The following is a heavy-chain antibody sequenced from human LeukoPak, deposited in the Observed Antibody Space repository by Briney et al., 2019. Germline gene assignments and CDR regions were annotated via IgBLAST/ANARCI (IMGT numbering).Heavy chain of an antibody. J-gene: IGHJ1*01. CDR3: ARDYTLTLGTTTYFQH. D-gene: IGHD1-7*01. CDR1: GYISDIYA. Sequence: ASVKVSRKASGYISDIYALIWVRQAPGQGLELMGWINTNTGNPTYAQGFTGRFVFSLDTSVSTAYLQISSLKAEDTAVYYCARDYTLTLGTTTYFQHWGQGTLVTVSS. V-gene: IGHV7-4-1*02. CDR2: INTNTGNP.